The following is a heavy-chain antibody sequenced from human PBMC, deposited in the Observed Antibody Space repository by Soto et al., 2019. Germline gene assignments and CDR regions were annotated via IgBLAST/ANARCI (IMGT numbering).Heavy chain of an antibody. Sequence: KASETLSLTCTVSGGSISSYFYIWVRQPPGKGLEWIVSVYYTGTTDYNPSLKSRVTISVDTSKTQFSLNLRSVTAADTAVYYCAKDLAAVPRAFDYWGRGTLVTVSS. CDR2: VYYTGTT. CDR3: AKDLAAVPRAFDY. J-gene: IGHJ4*02. V-gene: IGHV4-59*01. D-gene: IGHD6-13*01. CDR1: GGSISSYF.